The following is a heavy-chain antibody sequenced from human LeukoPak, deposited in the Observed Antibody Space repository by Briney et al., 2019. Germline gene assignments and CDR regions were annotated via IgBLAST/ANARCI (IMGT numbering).Heavy chain of an antibody. Sequence: GGSLRLSCAASGFTFSDYYMSWIGQAPGKGLEWVSYISSSSSNRNYADSVKGRFTISRDNAKNSLYLQMNSLRAEDTAVYYCARRWVGSTYMNYYGMDVWGQGTMVTVSS. CDR1: GFTFSDYY. CDR3: ARRWVGSTYMNYYGMDV. D-gene: IGHD3-10*01. CDR2: ISSSSSNR. J-gene: IGHJ6*02. V-gene: IGHV3-11*06.